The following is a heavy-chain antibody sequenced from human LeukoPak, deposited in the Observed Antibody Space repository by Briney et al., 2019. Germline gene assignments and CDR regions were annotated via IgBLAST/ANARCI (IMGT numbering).Heavy chain of an antibody. D-gene: IGHD6-13*01. Sequence: SQSLSLTCTVSGGSISSGGYYWSWIRQHPGKGLEWIGYIYYSGSTYYNPSLKSRVTISVDTSKNQFSLKLSSVTAADTAVYYSARDAPGGEQQLVRWFDPWGQGTLVTVSS. J-gene: IGHJ5*02. CDR1: GGSISSGGYY. CDR3: ARDAPGGEQQLVRWFDP. V-gene: IGHV4-31*03. CDR2: IYYSGST.